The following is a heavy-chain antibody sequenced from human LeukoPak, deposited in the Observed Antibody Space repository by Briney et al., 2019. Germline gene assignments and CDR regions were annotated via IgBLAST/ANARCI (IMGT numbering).Heavy chain of an antibody. J-gene: IGHJ4*02. D-gene: IGHD3-10*01. CDR1: GFSLSTSGVG. CDR3: AHILWFGVWAPLDSHD. CDR2: IYWNDDK. V-gene: IGHV2-5*01. Sequence: SGPTLVNPTQTLTLTCTFSGFSLSTSGVGVGWIRQPPGKALERLALIYWNDDKRYSPSLKSRLTITKDTSKNQVVLTMTNMDPVDTATYYCAHILWFGVWAPLDSHDWGPGTLVTVSS.